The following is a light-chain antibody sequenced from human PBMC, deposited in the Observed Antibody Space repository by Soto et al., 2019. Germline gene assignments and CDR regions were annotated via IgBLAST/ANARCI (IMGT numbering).Light chain of an antibody. V-gene: IGKV1-5*01. CDR1: QSISAW. Sequence: DIQMTQSPSTLSASVGDRVTITCRASQSISAWLAWYQQKQGTAPKLLIYDASILNGGVPSRFSGSGSKTEFTLIISSLHPDDFATYYCQQYDSYPRTFGPGTKVDIK. CDR3: QQYDSYPRT. J-gene: IGKJ1*01. CDR2: DAS.